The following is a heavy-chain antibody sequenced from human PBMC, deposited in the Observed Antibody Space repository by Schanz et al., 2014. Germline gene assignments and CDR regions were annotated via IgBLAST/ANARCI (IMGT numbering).Heavy chain of an antibody. Sequence: QVQLQESGPGLVKPSQTLSLTCTVSGGSVSSGGDYWSWIRQHPGKGLEWIGFISYSGSTYCNPSLKSRVTISVDTSKSQFSLNLSSATAADMAVYYCARDRGHGDLPGDIWGQGTMVTVSS. CDR3: ARDRGHGDLPGDI. CDR2: ISYSGST. V-gene: IGHV4-31*03. D-gene: IGHD4-17*01. J-gene: IGHJ3*02. CDR1: GGSVSSGGDY.